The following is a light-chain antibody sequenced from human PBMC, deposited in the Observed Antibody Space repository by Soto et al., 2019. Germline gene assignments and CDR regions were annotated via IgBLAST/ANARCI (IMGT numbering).Light chain of an antibody. CDR1: QDISNY. CDR3: QQYDNLPLT. V-gene: IGKV1-33*01. Sequence: DIKMTQSPSSLSASVGDRVTITCQASQDISNYLNWYQQKPGKAPKLLIYDASNLETGVPSRFSGSGSGTDFTFTISSLQPEDNATYYCQQYDNLPLTFGPGTKWIS. J-gene: IGKJ3*01. CDR2: DAS.